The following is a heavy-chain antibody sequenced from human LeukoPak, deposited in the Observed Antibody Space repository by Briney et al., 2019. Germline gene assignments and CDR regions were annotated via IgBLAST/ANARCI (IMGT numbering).Heavy chain of an antibody. CDR1: GFTFSSYW. CDR3: ARNRESYGIDY. CDR2: IKRDSSEK. V-gene: IGHV3-7*01. Sequence: GGSPRLSCAASGFTFSSYWMTWVRQAPGKGLEWVANIKRDSSEKYYVDSVKGRLTISRDNAKNALFLQMNSLRAEDTAVYYCARNRESYGIDYWGQGTLVTVSS. D-gene: IGHD1-26*01. J-gene: IGHJ4*02.